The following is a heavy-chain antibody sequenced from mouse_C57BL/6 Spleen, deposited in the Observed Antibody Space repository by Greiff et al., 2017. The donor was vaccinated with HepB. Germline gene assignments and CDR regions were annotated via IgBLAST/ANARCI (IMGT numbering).Heavy chain of an antibody. CDR2: IYPGDGDT. D-gene: IGHD2-1*01. CDR1: GYAFSSYW. J-gene: IGHJ2*01. V-gene: IGHV1-80*01. CDR3: ARERVYYGNLLYFDY. Sequence: VQLQESGAELVKPGASVKISCKASGYAFSSYWMNWVTQRPGKGLAWIGQIYPGDGDTNYNGKFKGKATLTADKSSSTDYMQLSSLTSEDSAVYFCARERVYYGNLLYFDYWGQGTTLTVSS.